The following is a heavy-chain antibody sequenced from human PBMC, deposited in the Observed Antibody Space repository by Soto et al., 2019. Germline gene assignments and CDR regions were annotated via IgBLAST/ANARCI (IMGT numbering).Heavy chain of an antibody. J-gene: IGHJ5*02. CDR1: GFTFDDYA. D-gene: IGHD6-6*01. CDR2: ISWNSGSI. CDR3: AKGGYSSSSGWFDP. V-gene: IGHV3-9*01. Sequence: VQLVESGGGVVQPGRSLRLSCAASGFTFDDYAMHWVRQAPGKGLEWVSGISWNSGSIGYADSVKGRFAISRDNAKNSLYLQMNSLRAEDTALYYCAKGGYSSSSGWFDPWGQGTLVTVSS.